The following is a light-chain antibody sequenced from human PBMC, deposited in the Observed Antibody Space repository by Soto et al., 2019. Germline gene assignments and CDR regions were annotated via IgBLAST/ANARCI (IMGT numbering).Light chain of an antibody. J-gene: IGLJ2*01. CDR3: SSYAGSNNVV. CDR1: SSDVGGYKY. CDR2: EVS. Sequence: QSALTQPPSASGSPGQSVTISCTGTSSDVGGYKYVSRYQQHPGKVPKLMIYEVSKRPSGVPDRFSGSKSGNTASLTVSGLQAEDEADYYCSSYAGSNNVVFGGGTKLTVL. V-gene: IGLV2-8*01.